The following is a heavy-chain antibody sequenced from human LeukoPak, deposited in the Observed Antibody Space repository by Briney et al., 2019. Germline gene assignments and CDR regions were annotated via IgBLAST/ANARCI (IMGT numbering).Heavy chain of an antibody. CDR2: ISYDGSEK. J-gene: IGHJ4*02. CDR1: GFILSSSG. V-gene: IGHV3-30*18. Sequence: GGSLGLSCTVSGFILSSSGIHWVRQAPGKGLVWVAGISYDGSEKYYAESVKGRFTISRDYSKTTVYLQMNSLEIEDTAVYYCAKDLLAVTAPKAYFDFWGQGTLVTVSS. CDR3: AKDLLAVTAPKAYFDF. D-gene: IGHD2-21*02.